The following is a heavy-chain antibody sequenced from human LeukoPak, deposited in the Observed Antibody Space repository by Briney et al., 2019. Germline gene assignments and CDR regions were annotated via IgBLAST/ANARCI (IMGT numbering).Heavy chain of an antibody. CDR3: ARVGGRLVPAAYWFDP. D-gene: IGHD2-2*01. CDR2: IYYSGST. Sequence: SETLSLTCTVSGGSISSGDYDWSWIRQPPGKGLEWIGYIYYSGSTYYNPSLKSRVTVSVDTSKNQFSLKLSSVTAADTAVYYCARVGGRLVPAAYWFDPWGQGTLVTVSS. J-gene: IGHJ5*02. CDR1: GGSISSGDYD. V-gene: IGHV4-30-4*08.